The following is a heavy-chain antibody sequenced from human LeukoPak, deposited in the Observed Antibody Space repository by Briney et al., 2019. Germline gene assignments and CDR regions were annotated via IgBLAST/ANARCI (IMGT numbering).Heavy chain of an antibody. D-gene: IGHD2-2*01. J-gene: IGHJ4*02. CDR1: GASGGSISSSNS. Sequence: SETLSLTCAVSGASGGSISSSNSWSRVRQPPGKGLEWIGEIYHSGSTNYNPSLKSRVTISVDKSKNQFSLKLNSVTAADTAVYYCARAGQGYCTSASCFLSLDYWGQGTLVAVSS. CDR3: ARAGQGYCTSASCFLSLDY. CDR2: IYHSGST. V-gene: IGHV4-4*02.